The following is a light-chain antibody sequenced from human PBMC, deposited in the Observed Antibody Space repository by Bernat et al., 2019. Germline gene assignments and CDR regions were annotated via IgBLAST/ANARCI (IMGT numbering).Light chain of an antibody. CDR2: AAS. CDR1: QIISKY. CDR3: QQTYNFPRT. V-gene: IGKV1-39*01. Sequence: DIQMTQSPSSLSASVGDRVTLTCRTSQIISKYLNWYQQKPGKAPKLLITAASTLQSGVPSRFSGGGSGKEFTLTISSLQPEDFATYYCQQTYNFPRTFGQGTNLEMK. J-gene: IGKJ1*01.